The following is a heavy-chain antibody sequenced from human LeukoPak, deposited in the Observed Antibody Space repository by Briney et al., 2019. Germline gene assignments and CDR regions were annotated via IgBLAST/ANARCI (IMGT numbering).Heavy chain of an antibody. CDR1: GYTFTSYG. CDR2: INPNSGGT. J-gene: IGHJ3*02. Sequence: GASVKVSCKASGYTFTSYGITWVRQAPGQGLEWMGWINPNSGGTNYAQKFQGRVTMTRDTSISTAYMEVSWLRSDDTAVYYCARVTTIAAAVAFDIWGQGTMVIVSS. V-gene: IGHV1-2*02. D-gene: IGHD6-13*01. CDR3: ARVTTIAAAVAFDI.